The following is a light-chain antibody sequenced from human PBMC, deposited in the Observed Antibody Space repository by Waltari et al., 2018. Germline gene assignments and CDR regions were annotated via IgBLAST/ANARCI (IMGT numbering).Light chain of an antibody. J-gene: IGLJ2*01. CDR2: QDT. CDR3: QAWDSSTAVV. Sequence: SYELTQPPSVSVSPGQTASITCSGDKLGDKYAYWYQQKPGQSPVLVIYQDTKRPSGIPGRFSGSNSGNTATLTISGTQALDEADYYCQAWDSSTAVVFGGGTKLTVL. CDR1: KLGDKY. V-gene: IGLV3-1*01.